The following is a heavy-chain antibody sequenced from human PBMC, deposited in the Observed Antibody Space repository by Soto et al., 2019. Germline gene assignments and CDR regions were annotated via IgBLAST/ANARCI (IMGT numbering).Heavy chain of an antibody. CDR3: ATSTGSSREVYYYYMDV. D-gene: IGHD6-6*01. V-gene: IGHV4-34*01. J-gene: IGHJ6*03. CDR2: INHSGST. Sequence: PSETLSLTCAVYGGSFSGYYWSWIRQPPGKGLEWIGEINHSGSTNYNPSLKSRVTISVDTSKNQFSLKLSSVTAADTAVYYCATSTGSSREVYYYYMDVWGKGTTVTVSS. CDR1: GGSFSGYY.